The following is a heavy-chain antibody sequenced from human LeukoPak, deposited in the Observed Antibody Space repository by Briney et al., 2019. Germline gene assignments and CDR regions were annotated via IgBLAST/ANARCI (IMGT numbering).Heavy chain of an antibody. D-gene: IGHD3-10*01. Sequence: GASVKVSCKVSGYTLTELSMHWVRQAPGKGLEWMGGFDPEDGETIYAQKFQGRVTMTRDTSISTAYMELSRLRSDDTAVYYCANLDAGVDYWGQGTLVTVSS. J-gene: IGHJ4*02. V-gene: IGHV1-24*01. CDR2: FDPEDGET. CDR3: ANLDAGVDY. CDR1: GYTLTELS.